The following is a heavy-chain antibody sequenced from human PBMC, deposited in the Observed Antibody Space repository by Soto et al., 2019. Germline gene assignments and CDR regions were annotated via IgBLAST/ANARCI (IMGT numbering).Heavy chain of an antibody. CDR1: GGSISSGDYY. J-gene: IGHJ3*02. CDR3: ARNDYDYVWESPGGDAFDI. V-gene: IGHV4-30-4*01. D-gene: IGHD3-16*01. Sequence: QVQLQESGPGLVKPSQTLSLTCTVSGGSISSGDYYWNWIRQPPGKGLEWIGFIYNSGSTYYNPSLKSRVTLSVDASKKQFSLKLTSVTAADTAMYFCARNDYDYVWESPGGDAFDIWGQGTMVTVSS. CDR2: IYNSGST.